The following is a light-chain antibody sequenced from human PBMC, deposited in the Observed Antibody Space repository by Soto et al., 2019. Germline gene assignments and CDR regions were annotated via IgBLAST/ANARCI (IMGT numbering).Light chain of an antibody. CDR3: QQRRT. CDR1: QTVSSY. CDR2: DAS. V-gene: IGKV3-11*01. Sequence: EIVLTQSPATLSLSPGERATLSCRASQTVSSYLAWYQQKSGQAPRLLVYDASDRATGIPARFSGSGSGTDFTLTISSLEPEDFAVYYCQQRRTFGQGTRLEIK. J-gene: IGKJ5*01.